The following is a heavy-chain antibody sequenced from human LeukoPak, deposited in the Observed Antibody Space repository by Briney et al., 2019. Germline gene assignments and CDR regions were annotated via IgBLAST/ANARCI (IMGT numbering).Heavy chain of an antibody. V-gene: IGHV1-8*03. J-gene: IGHJ4*02. Sequence: ASVKVSCKASGYTFTSYDINWVRQATGQGLEWMGWMNPHSGNTGYAQKFQGRVTITRNTSISTAYMELSSLRSEDTAVYYCARGQSCSSSSCYRGPIDYWGQGTLVTVSS. CDR2: MNPHSGNT. D-gene: IGHD2-2*01. CDR3: ARGQSCSSSSCYRGPIDY. CDR1: GYTFTSYD.